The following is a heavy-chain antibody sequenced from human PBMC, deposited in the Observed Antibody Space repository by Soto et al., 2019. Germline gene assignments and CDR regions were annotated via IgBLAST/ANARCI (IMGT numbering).Heavy chain of an antibody. CDR3: AKRGDIVEVSRTFVGYGMDV. V-gene: IGHV1-3*01. CDR2: INAGNGNT. Sequence: ASVKVSCKASGYTFTSYAMHWVRQAPGQRLEWMGWINAGNGNTKYSQKFQGRVAITRDTSATTAYMEPNSLRAEDTAVYYCAKRGDIVEVSRTFVGYGMDVWGQGTTVTVSS. CDR1: GYTFTSYA. D-gene: IGHD2-2*01. J-gene: IGHJ6*02.